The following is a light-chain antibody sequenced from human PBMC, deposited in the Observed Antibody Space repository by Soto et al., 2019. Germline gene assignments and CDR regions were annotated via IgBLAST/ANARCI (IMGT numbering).Light chain of an antibody. J-gene: IGLJ2*01. V-gene: IGLV2-14*01. CDR3: SSYPSSSPLVV. CDR2: DVS. CDR1: SSDVGGYNY. Sequence: QSALTQPASVSGSPGQSITISCTGTSSDVGGYNYVSWYPQHPGKAPKLMIYDVSNRPSGVSNRFSGSNSGNTASLTISGPQAEDEADYYCSSYPSSSPLVVFGGGTDLTVL.